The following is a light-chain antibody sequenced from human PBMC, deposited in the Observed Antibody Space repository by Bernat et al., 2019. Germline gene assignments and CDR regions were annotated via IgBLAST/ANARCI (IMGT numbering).Light chain of an antibody. CDR1: AFPKQY. CDR2: KDT. Sequence: SYEVTQPSSVSVSPGQTARITCSGDAFPKQYTYWYHQRPGQAPMLVIYKDTERPSGIPERFSVSSSGTTVTLTISGVQAEDEADYYCQCEDSSCTYVVFGGGSKLTVL. CDR3: QCEDSSCTYVV. J-gene: IGLJ2*01. V-gene: IGLV3-25*03.